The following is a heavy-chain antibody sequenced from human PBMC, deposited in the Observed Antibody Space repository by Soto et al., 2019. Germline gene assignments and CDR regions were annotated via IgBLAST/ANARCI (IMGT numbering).Heavy chain of an antibody. CDR3: AHRRESDDFDWLLSFDY. CDR1: GFSLSTSGVG. Sequence: SGPSCEPTQTLTLTCTFSGFSLSTSGVGVGWIRQPPGKALEWLALIYWDDDKRYSPSLKSRLTITKDTSKNQVVLTMTNMDPVDTATYYCAHRRESDDFDWLLSFDYWGQGTLVTVSS. D-gene: IGHD3-9*01. J-gene: IGHJ4*02. CDR2: IYWDDDK. V-gene: IGHV2-5*02.